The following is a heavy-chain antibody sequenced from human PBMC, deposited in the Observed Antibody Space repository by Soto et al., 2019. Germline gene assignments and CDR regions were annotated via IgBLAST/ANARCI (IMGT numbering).Heavy chain of an antibody. CDR2: VYSGGAT. Sequence: EVRLVESGGGLVQPGGSLRLSCAAFGFTVSSNYMTWVRLAPGKGLEWVSLVYSGGATHYAASVKGRFTISTHSSQNTLFLQMNSLRTEDTATYYCVRGRYGSEIHWGQGTKVTASS. J-gene: IGHJ4*02. V-gene: IGHV3-53*04. CDR3: VRGRYGSEIH. CDR1: GFTVSSNY. D-gene: IGHD3-10*01.